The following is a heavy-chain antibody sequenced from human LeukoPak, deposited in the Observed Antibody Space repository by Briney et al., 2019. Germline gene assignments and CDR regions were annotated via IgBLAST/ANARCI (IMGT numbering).Heavy chain of an antibody. D-gene: IGHD1-26*01. CDR1: GFSLSSYS. J-gene: IGHJ4*02. V-gene: IGHV3-23*01. Sequence: PGGSLRLSCAASGFSLSSYSMSWVRQAPGQGLEWVSVITGGCGSTYYADSVKGRFTISRDNSKNMLYLQMDSLRAEDTAVYYCAKLTTNWGQGTLVTVSS. CDR2: ITGGCGST. CDR3: AKLTTN.